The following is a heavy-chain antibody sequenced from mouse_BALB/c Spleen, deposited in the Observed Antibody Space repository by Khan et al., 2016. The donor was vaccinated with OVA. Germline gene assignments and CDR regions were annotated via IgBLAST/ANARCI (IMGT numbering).Heavy chain of an antibody. Sequence: EVELVESGGGLVQPGGSRKLSCAASGFTFSSFGMHWVRQAPEKGLEWVAYISSGSATIYYADIVQGRFTNSRENPKNNLLRQMSSLRSEDTSMYYCARSMSTTWYFDVWGAGTTVTVSS. V-gene: IGHV5-17*02. CDR1: GFTFSSFG. D-gene: IGHD2-4*01. J-gene: IGHJ1*01. CDR2: ISSGSATI. CDR3: ARSMSTTWYFDV.